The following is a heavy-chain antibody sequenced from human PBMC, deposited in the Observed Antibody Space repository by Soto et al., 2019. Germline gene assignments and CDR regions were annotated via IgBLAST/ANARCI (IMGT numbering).Heavy chain of an antibody. Sequence: QLQLVQSGAEVKNPGASVRVSCKASGFSFSTYGITWVRQAPGQGLEWMGWITASNGNTHYAQNLQGRVTMTTDTSTSTAYMEVWRLSSDDTAVYYCARGNSYGSYWYFDLWGRGTLVTVSS. CDR1: GFSFSTYG. CDR2: ITASNGNT. J-gene: IGHJ2*01. CDR3: ARGNSYGSYWYFDL. V-gene: IGHV1-18*04. D-gene: IGHD5-18*01.